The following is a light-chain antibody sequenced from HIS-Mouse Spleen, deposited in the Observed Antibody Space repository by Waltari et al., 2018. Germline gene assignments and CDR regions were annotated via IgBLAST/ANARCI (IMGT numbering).Light chain of an antibody. CDR3: YSTDSSGNHRV. J-gene: IGLJ2*01. CDR1: ASPKKY. Sequence: SYELTQPPSVSVSPGQTATLTCSGDASPKKYAYWYQQKSGQAPVLVISVDSERPSGIPERFSGSSSGTMATLTISGAQVEDEADYYCYSTDSSGNHRVFGGGTKLTVL. CDR2: VDS. V-gene: IGLV3-10*01.